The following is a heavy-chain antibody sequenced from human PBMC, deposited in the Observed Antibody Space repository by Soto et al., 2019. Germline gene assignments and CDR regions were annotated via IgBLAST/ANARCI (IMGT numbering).Heavy chain of an antibody. V-gene: IGHV3-21*01. D-gene: IGHD2-2*01. J-gene: IGHJ5*02. CDR2: ISSTTNYI. CDR1: GFTFTRYI. Sequence: KSGGSLRLSCAASGFTFTRYIMNWVRQAPGKGLEWVSSISSTTNYIYYADSMKGRFTVSRDNAKNSVYLDMNSLSAEDTAVYYCAREKHCSSTSCVNWLDPWGQGTLVTVSS. CDR3: AREKHCSSTSCVNWLDP.